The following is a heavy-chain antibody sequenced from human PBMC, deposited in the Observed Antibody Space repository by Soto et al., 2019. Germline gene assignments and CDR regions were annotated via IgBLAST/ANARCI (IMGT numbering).Heavy chain of an antibody. CDR2: ISIGSGSI. Sequence: EVHLVESGGGLVQPGGSLRVSCAASGFTFSNYAMNWVRQAPGKGLEWVSYISIGSGSIFYADSVKGRFTISRDDAKNSLYLQMNTLRDEDTAVYYCVRDDRWDFDFWGQGTMFTVSS. J-gene: IGHJ3*01. CDR3: VRDDRWDFDF. D-gene: IGHD1-26*01. CDR1: GFTFSNYA. V-gene: IGHV3-48*02.